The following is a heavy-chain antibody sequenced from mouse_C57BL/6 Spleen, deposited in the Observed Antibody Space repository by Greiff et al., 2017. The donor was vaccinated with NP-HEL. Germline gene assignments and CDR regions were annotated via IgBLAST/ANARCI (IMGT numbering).Heavy chain of an antibody. CDR2: IFPGSGST. J-gene: IGHJ2*01. V-gene: IGHV1-9*01. Sequence: QVQLQQSGAELMKPGASVKLSCKATGYTFTGYWIEWVKQRPGHGLEWIGEIFPGSGSTNYNEKFKGKATLTADKSSSTAYMELRSLRSEDSAVYFCARGRPFDYWGQGTTLTVSS. CDR1: GYTFTGYW. CDR3: ARGRPFDY.